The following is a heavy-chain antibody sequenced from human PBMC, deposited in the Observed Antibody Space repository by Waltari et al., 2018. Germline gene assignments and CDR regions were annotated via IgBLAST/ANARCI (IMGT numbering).Heavy chain of an antibody. CDR1: VLISGQHA. Sequence: QVHLVESGGGVVQPVPSLSLSCTVSVLISGQHAMHWVRQAPGKGLEWLAIISSDSVSKFYAESVNGRFTISRDNSKNTMYLEMSALTLEDTAVYYCAGPWGYYSDDGHYLDYWGPGTQVFVSP. CDR2: ISSDSVSK. CDR3: AGPWGYYSDDGHYLDY. V-gene: IGHV3-30*15. D-gene: IGHD3-22*01. J-gene: IGHJ4*02.